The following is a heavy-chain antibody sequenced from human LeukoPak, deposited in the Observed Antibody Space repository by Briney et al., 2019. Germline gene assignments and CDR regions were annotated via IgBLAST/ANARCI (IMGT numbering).Heavy chain of an antibody. Sequence: SPTLSLTCAISGDSVSSNSAAWNWIRQSPSRGLEWLGRTYYRSEWYNDYAVSVKSRININPDTSKNQFSLQLNSVTPEDTAVYYCAQADSTGYFYFQHWGQGTLVTVSS. CDR2: TYYRSEWYN. CDR1: GDSVSSNSAA. J-gene: IGHJ1*01. CDR3: AQADSTGYFYFQH. V-gene: IGHV6-1*01. D-gene: IGHD3-22*01.